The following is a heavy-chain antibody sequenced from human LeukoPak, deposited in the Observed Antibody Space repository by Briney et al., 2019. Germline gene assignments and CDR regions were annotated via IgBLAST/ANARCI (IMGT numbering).Heavy chain of an antibody. V-gene: IGHV4-34*01. J-gene: IGHJ5*02. D-gene: IGHD3-9*01. CDR1: GGSISSYY. CDR2: INHSGST. Sequence: SETLSLTCTVSGGSISSYYWSWIRQPPGKGLEWIGEINHSGSTNYNPSLKSRVTISVDTSKNQFSLKLSSVTAADTAVYYCARRPNVLRYFVNWFDPWGQGTLVTVSS. CDR3: ARRPNVLRYFVNWFDP.